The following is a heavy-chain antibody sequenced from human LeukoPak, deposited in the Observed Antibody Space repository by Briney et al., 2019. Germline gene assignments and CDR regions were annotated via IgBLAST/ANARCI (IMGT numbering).Heavy chain of an antibody. Sequence: PSETLSLTCSVTSGSISNSNYYWGWIRQPPGKGLEWIGSIYYSGSTYYNPSLKSRVTISVDTSKIQISLKLNSVTAADTAVYYCARLRDYYYNYMDVWGKGTTVTISS. J-gene: IGHJ6*03. CDR3: ARLRDYYYNYMDV. CDR2: IYYSGST. V-gene: IGHV4-39*01. CDR1: SGSISNSNYY.